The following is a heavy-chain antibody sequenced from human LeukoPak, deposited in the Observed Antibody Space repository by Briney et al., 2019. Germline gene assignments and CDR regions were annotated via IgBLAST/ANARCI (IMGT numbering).Heavy chain of an antibody. V-gene: IGHV4-39*01. D-gene: IGHD3-10*01. CDR2: IYYSGTT. CDR3: ARRSGSDSPYYYYYMDV. Sequence: PSETLSLTCSVSSGSIRSGSSYWGWIRQPPGKGLEWIGSIYYSGTTYYNPSLESRVTISVDTSKNQFSLKLSSVTAADTAVYYCARRSGSDSPYYYYYMDVWGKGATVTISS. J-gene: IGHJ6*03. CDR1: SGSIRSGSSY.